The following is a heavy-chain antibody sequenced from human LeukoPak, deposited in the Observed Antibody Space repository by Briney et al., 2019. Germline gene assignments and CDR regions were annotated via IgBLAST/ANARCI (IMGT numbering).Heavy chain of an antibody. CDR2: INHSGST. J-gene: IGHJ5*02. CDR3: ARXFYYDFWSGYYQYNWFXP. CDR1: GGSFSGYY. Sequence: SETLSLTCAVYGGSFSGYYWSWIRQPPGKGLEWIGEINHSGSTNYNPSLKSRVTISVDTSKNQFSLKLSSVTAADTAVYYCARXFYYDFWSGYYQYNWFXPWGQGTLVT. V-gene: IGHV4-34*01. D-gene: IGHD3-3*01.